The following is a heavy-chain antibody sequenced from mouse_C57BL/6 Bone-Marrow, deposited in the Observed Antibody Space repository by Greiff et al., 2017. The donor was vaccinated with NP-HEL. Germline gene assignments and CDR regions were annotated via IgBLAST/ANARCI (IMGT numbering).Heavy chain of an antibody. D-gene: IGHD3-1*01. CDR2: IWRGGST. J-gene: IGHJ1*03. CDR1: GFSLTSYG. V-gene: IGHV2-5*01. CDR3: AKRGYLGYFDV. Sequence: VQGVESGPGLVQPSQSLSITCTVSGFSLTSYGVHWVRQSPGKGLEWLGVIWRGGSTDYNAAFMSRLSITKDNSKSQVFFKMNSLQADDTAIYYCAKRGYLGYFDVWGTGTTVTVSS.